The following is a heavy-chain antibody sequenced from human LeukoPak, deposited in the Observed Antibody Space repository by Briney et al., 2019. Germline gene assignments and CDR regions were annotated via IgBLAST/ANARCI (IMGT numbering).Heavy chain of an antibody. CDR2: INHSGCT. CDR3: TTSRGRDGYNGAMDY. CDR1: GGSFSGYY. J-gene: IGHJ4*02. V-gene: IGHV4-34*01. D-gene: IGHD5-24*01. Sequence: KPSETLSLTCAVYGGSFSGYYWSRIRQPPGKGLEWIGEINHSGCTNYNPSLKSRVTISVDTSKNQFSLKLSSVTAADTAVYYCTTSRGRDGYNGAMDYWGQGTLVTVSS.